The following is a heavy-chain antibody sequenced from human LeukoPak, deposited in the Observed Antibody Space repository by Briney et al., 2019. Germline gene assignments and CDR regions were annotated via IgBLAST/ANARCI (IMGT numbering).Heavy chain of an antibody. D-gene: IGHD3-10*01. CDR2: TYYSGST. J-gene: IGHJ4*02. CDR1: GGSISSGGYY. Sequence: SGTLSLTCTVSGGSISSGGYYWSWIRQHPGKGLEWIGYTYYSGSTYYNPSLKSRVTISVDTSKNQFSLKLSSVTAADTAVYYCARDWGGGGSFDYWGQGTLVTVSS. CDR3: ARDWGGGGSFDY. V-gene: IGHV4-31*03.